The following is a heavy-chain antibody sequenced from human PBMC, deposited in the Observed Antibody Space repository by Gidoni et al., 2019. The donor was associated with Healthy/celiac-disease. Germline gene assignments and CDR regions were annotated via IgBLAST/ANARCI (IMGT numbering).Heavy chain of an antibody. V-gene: IGHV2-70*01. D-gene: IGHD1-1*01. CDR1: GFSLSTSGMC. CDR2: IDWDDDK. J-gene: IGHJ4*02. Sequence: QVTLRESGPALVKPTQTLTLTCTFSGFSLSTSGMCVSWIRQPPGKALEWLALIDWDDDKYYSTSLKTRLTLPKEPSKNQVVPNMTNMDPVDTATYYCARTTGTTSIDYWGQGTLVTVSS. CDR3: ARTTGTTSIDY.